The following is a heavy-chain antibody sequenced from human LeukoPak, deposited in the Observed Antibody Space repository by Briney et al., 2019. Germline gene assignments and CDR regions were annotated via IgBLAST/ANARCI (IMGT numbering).Heavy chain of an antibody. D-gene: IGHD1-1*01. Sequence: GGSLRLSCAASGFTVSSNYMSWVRQAPGKGLEWVSVIYGGVNTVYADSVQGRFTISRDNSKNTLYLQMSSLRAEDTAVYYCAKSPKTGFLFDYWGKGTLVTVST. CDR2: IYGGVNT. CDR1: GFTVSSNY. V-gene: IGHV3-66*01. J-gene: IGHJ4*02. CDR3: AKSPKTGFLFDY.